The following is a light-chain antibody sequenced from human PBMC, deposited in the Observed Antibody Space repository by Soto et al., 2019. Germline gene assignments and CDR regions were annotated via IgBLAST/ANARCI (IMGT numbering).Light chain of an antibody. CDR1: RSNIGRNF. Sequence: QSVLTQSPSASGTPGQRVTISCSGSRSNIGRNFAYWYQHVPGTAPRLLIQRNNERPSGVPDRFSGSKSGTSVSLAISGLRSDDEATYYCAAWDDTLDAKVFGGGTKVTVL. J-gene: IGLJ3*02. CDR3: AAWDDTLDAKV. CDR2: RNN. V-gene: IGLV1-47*01.